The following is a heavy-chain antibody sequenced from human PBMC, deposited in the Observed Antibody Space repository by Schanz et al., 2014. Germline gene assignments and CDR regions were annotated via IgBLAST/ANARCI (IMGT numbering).Heavy chain of an antibody. J-gene: IGHJ4*02. CDR3: ELITLDRGVRNDY. Sequence: QVPLQQWGAGLLKASETLSLTCAVYGGSSSDCYWSWIRQPPGKGLEWIGEINHSGGTNYNPSLKSRVTMSVDTSKNQFSRIRTSATAADTAVYYCELITLDRGVRNDYWGQGTLVSVSS. D-gene: IGHD3-10*01. CDR2: INHSGGT. CDR1: GGSSSDCY. V-gene: IGHV4-34*01.